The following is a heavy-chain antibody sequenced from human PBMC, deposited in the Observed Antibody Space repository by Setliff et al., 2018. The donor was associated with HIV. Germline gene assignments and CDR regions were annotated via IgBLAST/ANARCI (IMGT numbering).Heavy chain of an antibody. CDR3: ARGADYLGIPSYYYYYMDV. D-gene: IGHD7-27*01. V-gene: IGHV1-8*02. CDR2: MNPNSGNT. CDR1: GYSFTNND. Sequence: GASVKVSCKASGYSFTNNDINWVRQATGQGLEWMGWMNPNSGNTGYEQKFRGRVTMTRDTSISTVYMELSSLRSEDTAVYYCARGADYLGIPSYYYYYMDVWGQGTTVTAP. J-gene: IGHJ6*03.